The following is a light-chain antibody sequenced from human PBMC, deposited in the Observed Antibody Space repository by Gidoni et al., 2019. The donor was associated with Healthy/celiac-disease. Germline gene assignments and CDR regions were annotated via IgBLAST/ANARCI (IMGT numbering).Light chain of an antibody. V-gene: IGKV1-39*01. CDR1: QTISTY. J-gene: IGKJ3*01. Sequence: DIQMTQSPSSLSASVGGRVTITCPPSQTISTYLNWYQQRPGKAPKLLIYAASSLQSGVPSRFSGSGSGTDFTLTISSLQPEDFATYYCQQSYSRPFTFGPGTKVDIK. CDR2: AAS. CDR3: QQSYSRPFT.